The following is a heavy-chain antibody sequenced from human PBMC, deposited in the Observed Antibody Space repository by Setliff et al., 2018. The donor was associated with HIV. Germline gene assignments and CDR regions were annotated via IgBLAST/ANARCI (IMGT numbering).Heavy chain of an antibody. D-gene: IGHD3-22*01. Sequence: ASVKVSCKASGYTFTSYHMYWVRQAPGQGLEWMGWINPNSGGTNYAQKFQGWVTMTRDTSTSTAYMELSSLRSDDTAVYYCARFPNPSQIVVVMPPDYWGQGTLVTVSS. CDR2: INPNSGGT. V-gene: IGHV1-2*04. CDR3: ARFPNPSQIVVVMPPDY. CDR1: GYTFTSYH. J-gene: IGHJ4*02.